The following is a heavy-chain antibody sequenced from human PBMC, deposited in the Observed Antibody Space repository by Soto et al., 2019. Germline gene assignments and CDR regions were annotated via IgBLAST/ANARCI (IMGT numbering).Heavy chain of an antibody. D-gene: IGHD3-16*01. CDR3: ARALRTPWGMATYFDY. CDR2: IYYSGST. CDR1: GGSVSSGSYY. V-gene: IGHV4-61*01. Sequence: LSLTCTVSGGSVSSGSYYWSWIRQPPGKGLEWIGYIYYSGSTNYNPPLKSRVTISVDTSKNQFSLKLSSVTAADTVVYYCARALRTPWGMATYFDYWGQGTLVTVSS. J-gene: IGHJ4*02.